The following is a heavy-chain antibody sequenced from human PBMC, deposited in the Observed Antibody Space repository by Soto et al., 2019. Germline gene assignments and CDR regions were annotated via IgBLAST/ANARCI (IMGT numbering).Heavy chain of an antibody. CDR1: GYTFTSYG. Sequence: GASVKVSCKASGYTFTSYGISWVRQAPGQGLEWMGWISAYNGNTNYAQKLQGRVTMTTDTSTSTAYMELRSLRSDDTAVYYCARDIIAVAGTSPFDPWGQGTLVTVSS. V-gene: IGHV1-18*01. CDR2: ISAYNGNT. D-gene: IGHD6-19*01. CDR3: ARDIIAVAGTSPFDP. J-gene: IGHJ5*02.